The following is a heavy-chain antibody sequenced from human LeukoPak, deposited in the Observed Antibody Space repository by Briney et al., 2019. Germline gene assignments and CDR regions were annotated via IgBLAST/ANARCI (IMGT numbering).Heavy chain of an antibody. CDR2: INQSGRS. J-gene: IGHJ4*02. D-gene: IGHD5-18*01. V-gene: IGHV4-34*01. CDR1: GVSFGGYY. Sequence: TSETLSLTCTVYGVSFGGYYWSRIRQSPGKGLEWIGEINQSGRSNFNPSLQSRVTISIDTSNNQFSLKLSSVTAADTAVYYCARAGGYNFRSSGPETIDYWGQGTLVTVSS. CDR3: ARAGGYNFRSSGPETIDY.